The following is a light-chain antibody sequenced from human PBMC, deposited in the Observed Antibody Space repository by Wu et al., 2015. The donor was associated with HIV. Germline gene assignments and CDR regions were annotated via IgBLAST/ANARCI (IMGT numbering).Light chain of an antibody. V-gene: IGKV3-15*01. J-gene: IGKJ4*01. CDR2: GAS. Sequence: EIVMTQSPATLSVSPGERATLSCRASQSITSNLAWYQQKAGQAPRLLIYGASTRATGIPARFSGSGSGTEFTLIISSLQSEDFAVYYCQQYGSSPLTFGGGTKVEVK. CDR3: QQYGSSPLT. CDR1: QSITSN.